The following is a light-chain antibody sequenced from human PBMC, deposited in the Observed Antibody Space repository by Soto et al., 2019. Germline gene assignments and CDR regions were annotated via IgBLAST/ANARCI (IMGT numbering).Light chain of an antibody. Sequence: EIVLTQSPGTLSLSPGERATLSCRASQSVTSSYLAWYQQKPGQAPRLLIYGASSRATGIPDRFSGSGSGTDFTLTISRLEPEDLAVYYCQQYDSSRWTFGQGTRVEIK. CDR1: QSVTSSY. V-gene: IGKV3-20*01. CDR2: GAS. CDR3: QQYDSSRWT. J-gene: IGKJ1*01.